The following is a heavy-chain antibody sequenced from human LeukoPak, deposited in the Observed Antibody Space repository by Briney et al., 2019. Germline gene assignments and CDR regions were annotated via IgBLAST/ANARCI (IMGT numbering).Heavy chain of an antibody. CDR1: GFTFSSYE. CDR3: ARGTGPIDY. CDR2: ISSSGSTT. V-gene: IGHV3-48*03. Sequence: GGSLRLSCAASGFTFSSYEMNWVRQAPGKGLEWVSYISSSGSTTYYADSVKGRSPISRDNAKNSLYLQMNSLRAEDTAVYYCARGTGPIDYWGQGTLVTVSS. D-gene: IGHD1-14*01. J-gene: IGHJ4*02.